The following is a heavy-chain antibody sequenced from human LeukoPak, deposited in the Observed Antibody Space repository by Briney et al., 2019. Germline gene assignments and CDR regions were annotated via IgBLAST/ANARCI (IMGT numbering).Heavy chain of an antibody. CDR3: ARDNYGEDY. CDR2: INGDGSFT. Sequence: PGGSLRLSCAAYGFTFSSYWMHWVRQAPGKGLVWVSRINGDGSFTKYADSVKGRFTISRDNAKNTLYLQMNSLRAEDTAVYYCARDNYGEDYWGQGTLVTVSS. J-gene: IGHJ4*02. D-gene: IGHD4/OR15-4a*01. CDR1: GFTFSSYW. V-gene: IGHV3-74*03.